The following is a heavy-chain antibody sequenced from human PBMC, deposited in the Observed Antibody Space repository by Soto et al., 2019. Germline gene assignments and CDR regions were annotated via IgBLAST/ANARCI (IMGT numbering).Heavy chain of an antibody. Sequence: GGSLRLSCAASGFTFSSYAMSWVRQAPGKGLEWVSAISGSGGSTYYADSVKGRFTISRDNSKNTLYLQMNSLRAEDTAVYYCATPLQYYDFWSGYIHPFGGPFDYWGQGTLVTVSS. CDR1: GFTFSSYA. D-gene: IGHD3-3*01. CDR3: ATPLQYYDFWSGYIHPFGGPFDY. V-gene: IGHV3-23*01. CDR2: ISGSGGST. J-gene: IGHJ4*02.